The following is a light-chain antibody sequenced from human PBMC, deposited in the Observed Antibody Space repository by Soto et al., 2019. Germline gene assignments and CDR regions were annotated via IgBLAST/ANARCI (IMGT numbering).Light chain of an antibody. CDR3: QQYNNWPPWT. CDR1: QSVSNN. J-gene: IGKJ1*01. V-gene: IGKV3-15*01. CDR2: GAS. Sequence: EIVMTQSPATLSVSPGERATLSCRASQSVSNNLAWYQQKPGQAPRLLIYGASTRATGTPARFSGSGSGTEFTLTISSLQSEDFAVYYCQQYNNWPPWTFDQGTKVEIK.